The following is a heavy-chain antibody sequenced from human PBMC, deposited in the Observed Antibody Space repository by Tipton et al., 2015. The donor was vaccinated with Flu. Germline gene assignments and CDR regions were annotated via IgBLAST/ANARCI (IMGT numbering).Heavy chain of an antibody. J-gene: IGHJ5*02. D-gene: IGHD4-11*01. Sequence: TLSLTCTVSGGSISSFYWNWIRQPPGKGLEWIATIHRYGTTYYNPSLKSRVTISVDTSKNQSSLKMRSVTAADMAVYYCARRDFSNYVSDPKNWFDPWGQGTLVTVSS. CDR2: IHRYGTT. CDR1: GGSISSFY. V-gene: IGHV4-59*07. CDR3: ARRDFSNYVSDPKNWFDP.